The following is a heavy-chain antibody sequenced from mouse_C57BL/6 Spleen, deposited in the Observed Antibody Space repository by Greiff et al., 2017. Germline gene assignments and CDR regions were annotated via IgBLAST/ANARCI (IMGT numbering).Heavy chain of an antibody. D-gene: IGHD1-1*01. CDR3: ARLEVVGFDY. Sequence: VQLLQSGPELVKPGASVKISCKASGYAFSSSWMNWVKQRPGKGLEWIGRIYHGDGDTNSNGKVTVKATLTAAKSSSPAYMQLSSLTAGDSAVYFCARLEVVGFDYWGQGTTLTVSS. V-gene: IGHV1-82*01. CDR1: GYAFSSSW. J-gene: IGHJ2*01. CDR2: IYHGDGDT.